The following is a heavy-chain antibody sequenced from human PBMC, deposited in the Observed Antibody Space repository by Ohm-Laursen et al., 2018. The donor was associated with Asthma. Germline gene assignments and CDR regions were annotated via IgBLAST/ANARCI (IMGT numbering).Heavy chain of an antibody. D-gene: IGHD2-21*02. J-gene: IGHJ4*02. CDR2: ISGSGGST. V-gene: IGHV3-23*01. CDR1: GFSVSNNY. Sequence: SLRLSCAASGFSVSNNYISWVRQAPGKGLEWVSAISGSGGSTYYADSVKGRFTISRDNSKNTLYLQMNSLRAEDTAVYYCAKDLAYCGGDCYSTPGFDYWGQGTLVTVSS. CDR3: AKDLAYCGGDCYSTPGFDY.